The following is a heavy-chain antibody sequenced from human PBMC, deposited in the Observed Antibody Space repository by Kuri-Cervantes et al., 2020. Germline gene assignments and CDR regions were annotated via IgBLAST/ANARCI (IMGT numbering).Heavy chain of an antibody. D-gene: IGHD2-2*01. J-gene: IGHJ4*02. CDR3: ARGRVRYCSSTSCPPGEY. CDR2: INDSGST. Sequence: SETLSLTCAVYGGSFSGYYWSWIRQPPGKGLEWIGEINDSGSTNYNPSLKSRVTISVDTSKNQFSLKLRSVTAADTAVYYCARGRVRYCSSTSCPPGEYWGQGTLVTVSS. V-gene: IGHV4-34*01. CDR1: GGSFSGYY.